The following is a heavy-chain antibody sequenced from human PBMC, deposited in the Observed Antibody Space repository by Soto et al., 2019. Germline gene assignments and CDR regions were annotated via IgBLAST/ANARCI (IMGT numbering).Heavy chain of an antibody. D-gene: IGHD6-13*01. V-gene: IGHV3-74*01. CDR2: IDSDGSST. CDR3: ARKFVPGRSWYDAFDI. J-gene: IGHJ3*02. CDR1: GFTFSSYW. Sequence: GGSLRLSCAASGFTFSSYWMHWVRQAPGKGLVWISRIDSDGSSTTYADSVKGRFTISRDNAKNTLYLQMSSLRAEDTALYYCARKFVPGRSWYDAFDIWGQGTMVTVSS.